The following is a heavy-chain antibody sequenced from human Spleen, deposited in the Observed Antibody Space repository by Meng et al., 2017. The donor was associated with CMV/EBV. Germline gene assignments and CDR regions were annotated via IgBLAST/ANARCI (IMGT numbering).Heavy chain of an antibody. CDR1: GYTLNNYG. CDR2: IIPILGLA. Sequence: SVKVSCKVSGYTLNNYGISWVRQAPGQGLEWMGGIIPILGLATYAQKFQGRVTITADKSTGTTYVELSSLRSDDTAVFYCARGPSQANILSMAAYWFYGMDVWGQGTTVTVSS. V-gene: IGHV1-69*10. J-gene: IGHJ6*02. CDR3: ARGPSQANILSMAAYWFYGMDV. D-gene: IGHD5/OR15-5a*01.